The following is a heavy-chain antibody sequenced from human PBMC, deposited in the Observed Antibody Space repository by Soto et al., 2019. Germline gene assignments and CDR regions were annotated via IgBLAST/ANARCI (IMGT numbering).Heavy chain of an antibody. CDR3: AREESAVAGTREFDY. CDR2: IYYSGST. Sequence: SETLSLTCTVSGGSISSYYWSWIRQPPGKGLEWIGYIYYSGSTNYNPSLKSRVTISVDTSKNQFSLKLSSVTAADTAVYYCAREESAVAGTREFDYWGQGTLVTVSS. D-gene: IGHD6-19*01. J-gene: IGHJ4*02. CDR1: GGSISSYY. V-gene: IGHV4-59*01.